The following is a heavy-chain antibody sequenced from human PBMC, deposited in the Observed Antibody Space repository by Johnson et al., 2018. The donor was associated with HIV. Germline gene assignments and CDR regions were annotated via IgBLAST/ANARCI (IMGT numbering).Heavy chain of an antibody. Sequence: VQLVESGGGLVQPGGSLRLSCAASGFTFSSYAMSWVRQAPGKGLEWVSAISGSGGSTYYADSVKGGFTISRDNADNSLSLQMNSLTVHDTAIYYCGRGMAAANRGQGTMVTVSS. J-gene: IGHJ3*01. D-gene: IGHD6-13*01. CDR3: GRGMAAAN. CDR2: ISGSGGST. CDR1: GFTFSSYA. V-gene: IGHV3-23*04.